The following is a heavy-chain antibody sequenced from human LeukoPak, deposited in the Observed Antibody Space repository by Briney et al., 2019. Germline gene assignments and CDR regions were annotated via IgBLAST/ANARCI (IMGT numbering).Heavy chain of an antibody. CDR3: AKDIWDYYDSSGYYQRGLIDY. J-gene: IGHJ4*02. CDR2: IWYDGSIQ. D-gene: IGHD3-22*01. V-gene: IGHV3-33*06. CDR1: GFTFSSYG. Sequence: GRSLRLSCAASGFTFSSYGLHWVRQAPGKGLEWVALIWYDGSIQYYADSVKGRFTISRDNSKNTLYLQMSSLRAEDTAVYYCAKDIWDYYDSSGYYQRGLIDYWGQGTLVTVSS.